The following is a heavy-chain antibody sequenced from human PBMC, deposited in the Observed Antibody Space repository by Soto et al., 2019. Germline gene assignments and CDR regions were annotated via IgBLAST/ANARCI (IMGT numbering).Heavy chain of an antibody. V-gene: IGHV1-8*01. J-gene: IGHJ5*02. Sequence: QVQLVQSGAEVKKPGASVKVSCKASGYTFTSYDINWVRQAPGQGLEWMGWMNPNSGNTGYAQKFQGRVTMTRNTSISTAYMELSSLRAEDTAGYYCAGRHYGDQTADWFDPWGQGTLVTVSS. CDR2: MNPNSGNT. CDR1: GYTFTSYD. CDR3: AGRHYGDQTADWFDP. D-gene: IGHD4-17*01.